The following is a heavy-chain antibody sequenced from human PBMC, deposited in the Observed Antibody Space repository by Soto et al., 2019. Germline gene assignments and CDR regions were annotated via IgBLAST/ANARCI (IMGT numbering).Heavy chain of an antibody. D-gene: IGHD3-3*01. J-gene: IGHJ4*02. V-gene: IGHV2-5*02. Sequence: QITLKESGPTLVKPTQTLTLTCTFSGFSLSTSGVGVGWIRQPPGKALEWLALIYWDDDKRYSPSLKSRLTIXKXXSKSQVVLTMTNMDPVDTATYYCAHSGTRAISFDYWGQGTLVTVSS. CDR3: AHSGTRAISFDY. CDR2: IYWDDDK. CDR1: GFSLSTSGVG.